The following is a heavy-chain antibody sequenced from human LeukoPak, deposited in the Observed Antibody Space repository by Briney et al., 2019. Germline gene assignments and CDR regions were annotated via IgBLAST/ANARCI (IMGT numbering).Heavy chain of an antibody. J-gene: IGHJ3*02. V-gene: IGHV1-18*01. CDR2: ISAYNGNT. D-gene: IGHD6-6*01. CDR1: GYTFTSYG. CDR3: ARSSSIAAHNLPNDAFDI. Sequence: GASVKVSCKASGYTFTSYGISWVRQAPGQGLEWMGWISAYNGNTNYAQKLQGRVTMTTDTSTSTAYMELRSLRSDDTAVYYCARSSSIAAHNLPNDAFDIWGQGTMVTVSS.